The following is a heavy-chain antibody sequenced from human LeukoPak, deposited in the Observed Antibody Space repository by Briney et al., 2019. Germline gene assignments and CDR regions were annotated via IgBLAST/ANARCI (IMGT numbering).Heavy chain of an antibody. Sequence: SETLSLTCAVYGGSFSGYYWSWIRQPPGKGLEWIGEINHSGSTNYNPSLKSRVTISVDTSKNQFSLKLSSVTAADTALYFCARGGTHHGFDYWGQGSLVTVSS. CDR3: ARGGTHHGFDY. D-gene: IGHD1-14*01. J-gene: IGHJ4*02. V-gene: IGHV4-34*01. CDR1: GGSFSGYY. CDR2: INHSGST.